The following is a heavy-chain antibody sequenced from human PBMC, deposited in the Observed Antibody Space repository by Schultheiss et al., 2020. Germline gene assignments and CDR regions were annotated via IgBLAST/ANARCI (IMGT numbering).Heavy chain of an antibody. CDR3: ARGPMTLLDP. CDR2: IYYSGST. V-gene: IGHV4-59*01. J-gene: IGHJ5*02. CDR1: GGSFSGYY. Sequence: SETLSLTCAVYGGSFSGYYWSWIRQPPGKGLEWIGYIYYSGSTNYNPSLKSRVTISVDTSKNQFSLKLSSVTAADTAVYYCARGPMTLLDPWGQGTLVTVSS. D-gene: IGHD3-22*01.